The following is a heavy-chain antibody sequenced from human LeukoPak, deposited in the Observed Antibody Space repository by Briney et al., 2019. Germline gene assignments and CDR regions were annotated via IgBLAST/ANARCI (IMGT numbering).Heavy chain of an antibody. D-gene: IGHD1-1*01. J-gene: IGHJ4*02. CDR1: GFTFTSSA. Sequence: SVKVSCKASGFTFTSSAMQWARQARGQRLEWIGWIVVGSGNTNYAQKFQERVTITRDMSTSTAYMELSSLRSEDTAVYYCAAFQNGHPPPHYWGQGTLVTVSS. CDR2: IVVGSGNT. CDR3: AAFQNGHPPPHY. V-gene: IGHV1-58*02.